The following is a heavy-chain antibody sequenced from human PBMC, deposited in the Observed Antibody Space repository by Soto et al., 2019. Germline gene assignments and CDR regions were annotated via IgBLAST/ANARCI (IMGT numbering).Heavy chain of an antibody. D-gene: IGHD2-15*01. V-gene: IGHV4-59*01. CDR3: ARLGCSGGSCYSPYYYYGMDV. CDR1: GGSISSYY. Sequence: PSETLSLTCTVSGGSISSYYWSWIRQPPGKGLECIGYIYYSGSTNYNPSLKSRVTISVDTSKNQFSLKLSSVTAADTAVYYCARLGCSGGSCYSPYYYYGMDVCAQGTTVTVSS. J-gene: IGHJ6*02. CDR2: IYYSGST.